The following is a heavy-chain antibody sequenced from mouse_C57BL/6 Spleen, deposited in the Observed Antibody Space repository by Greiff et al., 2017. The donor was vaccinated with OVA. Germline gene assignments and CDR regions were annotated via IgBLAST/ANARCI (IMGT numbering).Heavy chain of an antibody. V-gene: IGHV5-4*01. J-gene: IGHJ2*01. Sequence: EVQLVESGGGLVKPGGSLKLSCAASGFTFSSYAMSWVRQTPEKRLEWVATISDGGSYTYYPDNVKSRFTISRDNAKNNLYLQMSHLKSEDTAMYYCARRGAYDGYPFDYWGQGTTLTVSS. CDR1: GFTFSSYA. CDR2: ISDGGSYT. D-gene: IGHD2-3*01. CDR3: ARRGAYDGYPFDY.